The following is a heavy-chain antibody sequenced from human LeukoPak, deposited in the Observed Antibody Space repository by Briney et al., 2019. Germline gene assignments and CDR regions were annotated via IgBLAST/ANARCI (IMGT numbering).Heavy chain of an antibody. D-gene: IGHD3-10*01. CDR1: GFTFSNAW. CDR3: ITAYYYGSGTFDP. J-gene: IGHJ5*02. V-gene: IGHV3-15*01. CDR2: IKSKTDGGTT. Sequence: PGGSLRLSCAASGFTFSNAWMSWVRQAPGKGLEWLGRIKSKTDGGTTDYAAPVKGRFTSSRDDSKNTLYLQMDSLKTEDTAVYYCITAYYYGSGTFDPWGQGTLVTVSS.